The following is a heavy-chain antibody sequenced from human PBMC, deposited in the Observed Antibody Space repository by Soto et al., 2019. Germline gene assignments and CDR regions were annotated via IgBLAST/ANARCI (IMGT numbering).Heavy chain of an antibody. CDR3: ASSVSKGSSSGGPLQY. D-gene: IGHD6-6*01. V-gene: IGHV5-51*01. CDR2: IYPGDSDT. CDR1: GYSFTGYW. J-gene: IGHJ4*02. Sequence: PGESLKISCKGSGYSFTGYWIGWVRQMPGKGLEWMGIIYPGDSDTRYSPSFQGQVTISADKSISTAYLQWSSLKASDTAMYYCASSVSKGSSSGGPLQYWGQGTLVTVSS.